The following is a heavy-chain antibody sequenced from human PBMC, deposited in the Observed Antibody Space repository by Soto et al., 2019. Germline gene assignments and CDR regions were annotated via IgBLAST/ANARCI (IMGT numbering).Heavy chain of an antibody. J-gene: IGHJ4*02. D-gene: IGHD7-27*01. CDR2: IYWNDYK. V-gene: IGHV2-5*01. Sequence: QITLKESGPTLVNPTQTLTLTCTLSGFSLSTTGVGVAWIRQPPGKALEWLALIYWNDYKRYSPSLESRLSITKDTSKHQVVLTVTNVDAVDTATYYCALLELGSPEMTREEGYWGQGTLVTVSS. CDR1: GFSLSTTGVG. CDR3: ALLELGSPEMTREEGY.